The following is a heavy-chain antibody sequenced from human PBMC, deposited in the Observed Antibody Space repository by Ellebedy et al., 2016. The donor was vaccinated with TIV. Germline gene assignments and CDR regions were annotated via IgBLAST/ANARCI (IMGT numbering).Heavy chain of an antibody. Sequence: ASVKVSCKASGYTFTGYAMHRVRQPPGQRLEWMGWNNAGTGNTKYSQNFQGRVTITRDTSASTAYMELKSLRTEDTAIYYCTTAPGSHGDQQYDPWGQGTLVIVSS. D-gene: IGHD4-11*01. J-gene: IGHJ5*02. CDR3: TTAPGSHGDQQYDP. CDR2: NNAGTGNT. CDR1: GYTFTGYA. V-gene: IGHV1-3*01.